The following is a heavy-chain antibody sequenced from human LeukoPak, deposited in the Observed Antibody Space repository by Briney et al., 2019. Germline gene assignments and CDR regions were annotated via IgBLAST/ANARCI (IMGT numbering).Heavy chain of an antibody. CDR1: GFTFSSYE. V-gene: IGHV3-21*05. D-gene: IGHD6-13*01. CDR3: ARVRIAAAGTGWFDP. Sequence: GGSLRLSCAASGFTFSSYEMNWVRQAPGKGLEWVSYISSSSSYTNYADSVKGRFTISRDNAKNSLYLQMNSLRAEDTAVYYCARVRIAAAGTGWFDPWGQGTLVTVSS. CDR2: ISSSSSYT. J-gene: IGHJ5*02.